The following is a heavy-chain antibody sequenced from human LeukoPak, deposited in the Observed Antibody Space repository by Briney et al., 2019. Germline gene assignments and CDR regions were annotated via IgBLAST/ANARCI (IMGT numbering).Heavy chain of an antibody. CDR2: IYYTGNT. CDR1: GSSISSGYY. V-gene: IGHV4-38-2*02. J-gene: IGHJ4*02. D-gene: IGHD3/OR15-3a*01. Sequence: SETLSLTCTVSGSSISSGYYWGWIRPPPGKGLEWIGSIYYTGNTYYNASLKSRVTISIDTSKNQISLRLTSVTAADTAMYYCARQTGSGLFTLPGGQGTLVTVSS. CDR3: ARQTGSGLFTLP.